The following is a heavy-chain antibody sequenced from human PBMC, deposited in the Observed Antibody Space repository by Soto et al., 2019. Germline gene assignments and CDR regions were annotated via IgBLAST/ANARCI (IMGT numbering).Heavy chain of an antibody. J-gene: IGHJ6*02. CDR2: VVVGSGNT. CDR1: GFTFTSSA. V-gene: IGHV1-58*01. D-gene: IGHD3-10*01. Sequence: SVKVSCKASGFTFTSSAVQWVRQARGQRLEWIGWVVVGSGNTNYAQKFQERVTITRDMSTSTAYMELSSLRPEDTAVYYCAADRGPNYGMDVWGQGTTVTVSS. CDR3: AADRGPNYGMDV.